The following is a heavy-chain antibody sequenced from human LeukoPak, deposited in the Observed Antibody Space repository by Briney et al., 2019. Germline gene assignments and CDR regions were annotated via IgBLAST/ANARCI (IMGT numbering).Heavy chain of an antibody. D-gene: IGHD4-17*01. CDR1: GFTFTDYS. J-gene: IGHJ4*02. V-gene: IGHV3-23*01. Sequence: GGSLRLSCAASGFTFTDYSMSWVRQAPGKGLEWVSAISGSGGSTYYADSVKGRFAIFRDNSKNTLYLQMNSLRAEDTTVYYCASPPTGDDCGDYSYYFDYWGQGTLVTVSS. CDR2: ISGSGGST. CDR3: ASPPTGDDCGDYSYYFDY.